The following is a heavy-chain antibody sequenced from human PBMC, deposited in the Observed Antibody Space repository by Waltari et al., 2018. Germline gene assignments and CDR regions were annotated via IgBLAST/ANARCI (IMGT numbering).Heavy chain of an antibody. CDR3: ARKTSALYFDY. CDR2: IWFDGRDK. CDR1: GFSFSSYG. V-gene: IGHV3-33*08. D-gene: IGHD2-2*01. J-gene: IGHJ4*02. Sequence: QVQLVESGGGVVQPGRSLRLSCAASGFSFSSYGMHWVRQAPGKGLGWVAVIWFDGRDKYYADAVKGRFTISRDNSKNTLYLQMNSLRAEDTAVYYCARKTSALYFDYWGQGALVTVSS.